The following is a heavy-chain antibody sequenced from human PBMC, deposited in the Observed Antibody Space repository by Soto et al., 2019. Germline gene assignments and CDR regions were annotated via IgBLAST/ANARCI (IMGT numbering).Heavy chain of an antibody. V-gene: IGHV4-59*01. CDR3: ARGEDAFFYYGLDV. CDR2: IYDTGISGYTPST. Sequence: PSETLSLTCTVSGGSITSSYWSWIRRPPGKGLEWVAYIYDTGISGYTPSTSYNPSLKSRVTMSVDTSKSQFSLKLTSVTAADAAVYYCARGEDAFFYYGLDVWGQGITVTVSS. CDR1: GGSITSSY. J-gene: IGHJ6*02.